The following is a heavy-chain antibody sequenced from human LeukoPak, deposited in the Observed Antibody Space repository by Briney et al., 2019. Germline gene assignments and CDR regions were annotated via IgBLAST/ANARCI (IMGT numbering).Heavy chain of an antibody. CDR1: GGSFSGYY. D-gene: IGHD3-22*01. J-gene: IGHJ3*02. Sequence: SETLSLTCAVYGGSFSGYYWSWIRQPPGKGLEWIGEINHSGSTNYNPSLKSRVTISVDTSKNQFPLKLSSVTAADTAVYYCARRRTYYYDSSVAFDIWGQGTMVTVSS. CDR2: INHSGST. CDR3: ARRRTYYYDSSVAFDI. V-gene: IGHV4-34*01.